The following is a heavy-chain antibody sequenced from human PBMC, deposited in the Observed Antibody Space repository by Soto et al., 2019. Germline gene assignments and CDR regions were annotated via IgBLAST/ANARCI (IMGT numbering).Heavy chain of an antibody. Sequence: QVQLLESGPGLVKPSGILSLTCAVSGGSITDKWWSWIRQTPGKGPEWIGEVHHSGSTNYSPTLKSRVTMSVDTSKNDFSLKLFSLTAADTAIHYCAREGDHPFGLGDWGQGTLVTVSS. CDR2: VHHSGST. CDR3: AREGDHPFGLGD. V-gene: IGHV4-4*02. J-gene: IGHJ4*02. CDR1: GGSITDKW. D-gene: IGHD3-16*01.